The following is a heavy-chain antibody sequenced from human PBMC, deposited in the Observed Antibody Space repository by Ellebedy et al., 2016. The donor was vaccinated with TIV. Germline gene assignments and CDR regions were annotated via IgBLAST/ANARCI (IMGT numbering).Heavy chain of an antibody. CDR2: IIPIFGTA. V-gene: IGHV1-69*13. Sequence: SVKVSCXASGGTFSSYAISWVRQAPGQGLEWMGGIIPIFGTANYAQKFQGRVTITADESTSTAYMELSSLRSEDTAVYYCAREYYYDSSGYEVDYWGQGTLVTVSS. CDR3: AREYYYDSSGYEVDY. D-gene: IGHD3-22*01. J-gene: IGHJ4*02. CDR1: GGTFSSYA.